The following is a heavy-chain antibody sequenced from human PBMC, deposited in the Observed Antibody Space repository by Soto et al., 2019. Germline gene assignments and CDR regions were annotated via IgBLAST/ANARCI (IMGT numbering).Heavy chain of an antibody. CDR1: GFTFSSYA. Sequence: GGSLRLSCAASGFTFSSYAMSWVRQAPGKGLEWVSAISGSGGSTYYADSVKGRFTISRDNSKNTLYLQMNSLRAEDTAVYYCAKPRASDYGGYYYYYYMDVWGKGTTVTVSS. J-gene: IGHJ6*03. D-gene: IGHD3-16*01. CDR2: ISGSGGST. V-gene: IGHV3-23*01. CDR3: AKPRASDYGGYYYYYYMDV.